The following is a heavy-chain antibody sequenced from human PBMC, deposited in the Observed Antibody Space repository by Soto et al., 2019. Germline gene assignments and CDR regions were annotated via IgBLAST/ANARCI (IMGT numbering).Heavy chain of an antibody. CDR2: IYYSGGT. CDR3: ARAPVALGATLTSPSFAY. J-gene: IGHJ4*02. CDR1: GGSISSRDYY. Sequence: QVQLQESGPGLVKPSQTLSLTCTVSGGSISSRDYYWSWIRQHPGKGLEWIGNIYYSGGTYSNPSLKTRVTISIDTSQSPFSLKLNSLTAADTAVYYCARAPVALGATLTSPSFAYWGRGTLVTVSS. V-gene: IGHV4-31*03. D-gene: IGHD1-26*01.